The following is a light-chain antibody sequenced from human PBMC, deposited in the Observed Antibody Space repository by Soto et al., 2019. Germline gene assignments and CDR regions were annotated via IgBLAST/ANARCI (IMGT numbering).Light chain of an antibody. CDR1: QSLLHSDGDNY. V-gene: IGKV2-28*01. Sequence: DIVMTQSPLSLPVTPGEPASISCKSSQSLLHSDGDNYLEWYVQKAGQSPQLLIYLVSHRDSGVPDRLSGSGSGTDFTLKISKVEDDDVGVYYCMQTLQTPYTFGPGTKVEIK. CDR3: MQTLQTPYT. J-gene: IGKJ3*01. CDR2: LVS.